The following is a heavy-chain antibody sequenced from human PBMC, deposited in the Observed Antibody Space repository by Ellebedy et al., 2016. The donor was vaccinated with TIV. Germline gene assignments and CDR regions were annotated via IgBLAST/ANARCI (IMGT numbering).Heavy chain of an antibody. J-gene: IGHJ4*02. Sequence: GGSLRLXXAASGFTFSPYAMTWVRQAPGKGLECVSGISGDGNTKSYADSVKGRFTISRDNSKNTLYLQMNSLRAEDTAVYYCAKETASGWSYYFDYWGQGTLVTVSP. D-gene: IGHD6-19*01. V-gene: IGHV3-23*01. CDR2: ISGDGNTK. CDR3: AKETASGWSYYFDY. CDR1: GFTFSPYA.